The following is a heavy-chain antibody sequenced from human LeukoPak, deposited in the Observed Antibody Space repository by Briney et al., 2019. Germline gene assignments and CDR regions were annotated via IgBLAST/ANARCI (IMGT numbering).Heavy chain of an antibody. D-gene: IGHD1-26*01. V-gene: IGHV1-46*01. Sequence: ASVKVSCKASGYTFTNYYMHWVRQAPGQGLEWMGIINPSGGSTSYAQEFQGRVTMTRDTSTSTVYMELSGLRSEDTAVYYCARALVGAKSGGDWGQGTLGTVSS. CDR3: ARALVGAKSGGD. CDR2: INPSGGST. J-gene: IGHJ4*02. CDR1: GYTFTNYY.